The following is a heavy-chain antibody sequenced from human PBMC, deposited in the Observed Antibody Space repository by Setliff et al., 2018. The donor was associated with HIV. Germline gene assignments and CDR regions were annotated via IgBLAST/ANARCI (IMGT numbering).Heavy chain of an antibody. Sequence: GESLKISCKGSGYSFTSYWIGWVRQMLGKGLEWMGIIYPGDSDTRYSPSFQGQVTISADKSISTAYLQWSSLKASDTAMYYCARPYYDSSGYYHVWGQGTLVTVSS. D-gene: IGHD3-22*01. CDR1: GYSFTSYW. V-gene: IGHV5-51*01. CDR2: IYPGDSDT. J-gene: IGHJ4*02. CDR3: ARPYYDSSGYYHV.